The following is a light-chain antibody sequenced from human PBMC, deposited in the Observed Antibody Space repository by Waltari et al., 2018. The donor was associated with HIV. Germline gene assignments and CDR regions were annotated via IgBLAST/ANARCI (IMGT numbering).Light chain of an antibody. CDR1: NIGSKS. Sequence: SYVLTQPPSVSVAPGKTARVSCGGTNIGSKSDHWYQQKPGQAPVVVIYYDRGLPSGIPERFSGSNSGDTATLTIRRVEAGDEADYYCQLWDSNTDHPVFGGGTKLTVL. CDR3: QLWDSNTDHPV. V-gene: IGLV3-21*04. J-gene: IGLJ2*01. CDR2: YDR.